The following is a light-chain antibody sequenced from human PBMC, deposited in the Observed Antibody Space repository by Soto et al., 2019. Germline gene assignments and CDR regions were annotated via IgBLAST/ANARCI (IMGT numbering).Light chain of an antibody. CDR2: DAS. Sequence: EIVLTQSPGTLSLSPGETATLSCRASQRVSSRYLAWYQQKPGQAPRLLIYDASRRATGIPDRFSGSGSGTDFTLTIIRLEPEDFAVYYWQKYGSSPTFGGGTKVDIK. J-gene: IGKJ4*01. V-gene: IGKV3-20*01. CDR1: QRVSSRY. CDR3: QKYGSSPT.